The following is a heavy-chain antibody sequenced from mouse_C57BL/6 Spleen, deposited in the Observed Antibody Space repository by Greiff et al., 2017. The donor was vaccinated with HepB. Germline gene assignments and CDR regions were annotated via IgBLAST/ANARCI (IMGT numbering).Heavy chain of an antibody. CDR2: ISSGSSTI. D-gene: IGHD1-1*01. CDR3: ARPITTVVEGWYFDV. V-gene: IGHV5-17*01. J-gene: IGHJ1*03. CDR1: GFTSSDYG. Sequence: EVQLVESGGGLVKPGGSLKLSCAASGFTSSDYGMHWVRQAPEKGLEWVAYISSGSSTIYYADTVKGRFTISRDNAKNTLFLQMNSLRSEDTAMYYCARPITTVVEGWYFDVWGTGTTVTVSS.